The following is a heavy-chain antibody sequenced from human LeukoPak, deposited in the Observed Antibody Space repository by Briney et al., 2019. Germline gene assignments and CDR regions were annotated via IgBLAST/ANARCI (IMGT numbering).Heavy chain of an antibody. CDR1: GGSISNYY. V-gene: IGHV4-59*01. J-gene: IGHJ4*02. CDR3: ARDSHYGGNDY. D-gene: IGHD4-23*01. CDR2: THYTGNT. Sequence: SETLSLTCTVSGGSISNYYWSWIRQPPGKGLEWIGFTHYTGNTNYNPSLKSRLTISVATSKNQFSLKLSSVTAADTAVYYCARDSHYGGNDYWGQGTLVTVSS.